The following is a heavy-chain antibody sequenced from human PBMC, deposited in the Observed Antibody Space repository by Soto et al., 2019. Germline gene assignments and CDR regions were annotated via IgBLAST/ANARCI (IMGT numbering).Heavy chain of an antibody. CDR2: ILNGGGTT. CDR1: GFTFTNY. Sequence: GGSLRLSCSASGFTFTNYWMRQAPGKGLEWVSAILNGGGTTYYADSVKGRFTISRDDSRNTLFLQVNSLRAEDTAIYYCARGPKPGAGYFCGLDVWGQGTTVTVSS. CDR3: ARGPKPGAGYFCGLDV. J-gene: IGHJ6*02. V-gene: IGHV3-23*01. D-gene: IGHD2-8*02.